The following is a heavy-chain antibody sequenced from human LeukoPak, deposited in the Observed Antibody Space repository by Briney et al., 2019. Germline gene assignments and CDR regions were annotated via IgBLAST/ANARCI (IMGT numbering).Heavy chain of an antibody. D-gene: IGHD3-22*01. CDR3: ARVSRYDSSGYYYGWYFDL. Sequence: PSETLSLTCTVSGGSISSYYWSWIRQPPGKGLEWIGYIYYSGSTNYNPSLKSRVTISVDTSKNQFSLKLSSVTAADTAVYYCARVSRYDSSGYYYGWYFDLWGRGTLVTVSS. CDR1: GGSISSYY. J-gene: IGHJ2*01. V-gene: IGHV4-59*01. CDR2: IYYSGST.